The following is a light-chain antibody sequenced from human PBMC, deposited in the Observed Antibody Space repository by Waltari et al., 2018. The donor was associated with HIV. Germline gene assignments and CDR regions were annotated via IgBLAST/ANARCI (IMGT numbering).Light chain of an antibody. CDR1: PSNIGSTN. CDR2: DNN. CDR3: STWDDNLNGPV. Sequence: QSALTQAPSASGTPGQRVDISCSGAPSNIGSTNVNWYQHLPGAAPKLLIYDNNQRPSGIPDRFSGSKSGSSASLAITGLQSDDEADFYCSTWDDNLNGPVFGGGTRLTVL. J-gene: IGLJ3*02. V-gene: IGLV1-44*01.